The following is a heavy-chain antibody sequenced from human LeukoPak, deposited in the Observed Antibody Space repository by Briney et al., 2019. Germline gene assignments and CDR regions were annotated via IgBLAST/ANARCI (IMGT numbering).Heavy chain of an antibody. CDR1: GGSISSYY. Sequence: LETLSLTCTVSGGSISSYYWSWIRQPPGKGLEWIGYIYYSGSTNYNPSLKSRVTISVDTSKNQFSLKLSSVTAADTAVYYCARGSIAARNDAFDIWGQGTIVTVSS. CDR2: IYYSGST. D-gene: IGHD6-6*01. V-gene: IGHV4-59*01. CDR3: ARGSIAARNDAFDI. J-gene: IGHJ3*02.